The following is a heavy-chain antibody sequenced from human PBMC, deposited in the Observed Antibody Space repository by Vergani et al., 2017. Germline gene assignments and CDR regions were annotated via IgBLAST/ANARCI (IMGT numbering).Heavy chain of an antibody. J-gene: IGHJ5*02. CDR1: GYTFTYLY. CDR3: ALAESSTSCINSVCITPETGSWFDP. D-gene: IGHD2-2*01. Sequence: QMQLVQSGAEVKKTGSSVKVSCKASGYTFTYLYLHWVRQAPRQALEWMGWITPFNGNTNYAQKFQDRVTITRDRSLSTAYMELSSLRSEYTAMYYCALAESSTSCINSVCITPETGSWFDPWGQGTLVTVSS. CDR2: ITPFNGNT. V-gene: IGHV1-45*02.